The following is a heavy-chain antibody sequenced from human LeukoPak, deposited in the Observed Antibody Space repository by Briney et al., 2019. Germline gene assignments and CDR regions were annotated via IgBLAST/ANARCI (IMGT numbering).Heavy chain of an antibody. V-gene: IGHV3-48*04. CDR3: ARGTMVRGVLYGTDV. Sequence: PGGSLRLSCAASGFTFSSYSMNWVRQAPGKGLEWVSYISSSSSTIYYADSVKGRFTISRDNAKNSLYLQMNSLRAEDTAVYYCARGTMVRGVLYGTDVWGQGTTVTVSS. D-gene: IGHD3-10*01. J-gene: IGHJ6*02. CDR1: GFTFSSYS. CDR2: ISSSSSTI.